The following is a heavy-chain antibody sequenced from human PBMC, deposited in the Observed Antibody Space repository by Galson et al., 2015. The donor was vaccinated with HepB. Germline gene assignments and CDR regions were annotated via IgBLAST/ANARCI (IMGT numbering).Heavy chain of an antibody. Sequence: SLRLSCAASRISFRTYNMNWVRQALGKGLEWVSYISSTSTTIYYADSVKGRFTISRDNAKNSLYLQMNSLRDEDTAVYYCARDYGSGTYYMGWFDPWGQGTLVTVSS. V-gene: IGHV3-48*02. CDR3: ARDYGSGTYYMGWFDP. CDR1: RISFRTYN. D-gene: IGHD3-10*01. J-gene: IGHJ5*02. CDR2: ISSTSTTI.